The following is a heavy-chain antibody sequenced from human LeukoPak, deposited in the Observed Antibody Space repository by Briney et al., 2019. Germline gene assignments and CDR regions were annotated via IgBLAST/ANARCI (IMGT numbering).Heavy chain of an antibody. Sequence: GGSLRLSCAASGFTFSSYAMSWVRQAPGKGLEWVSAISGSGGSTYYADSVKGRFTISRDNSKNTLYLQMNSLRAEDTAVYYRASMVTQYYFDYWGQGTLVTVSS. J-gene: IGHJ4*02. D-gene: IGHD4-23*01. CDR2: ISGSGGST. CDR3: ASMVTQYYFDY. CDR1: GFTFSSYA. V-gene: IGHV3-23*01.